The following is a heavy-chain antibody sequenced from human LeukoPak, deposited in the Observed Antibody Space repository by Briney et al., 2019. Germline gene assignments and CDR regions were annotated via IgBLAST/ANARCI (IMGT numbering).Heavy chain of an antibody. J-gene: IGHJ4*02. Sequence: SETLSLTCTVSGGSLSSYYWSWIRQPPGKGLEWIGYIYYSGSTNYNPSLKSRVTISVDTSKTQFSLKLSSVTAADTAVYYCALARGPFRTGNFDYWGQGTLVTVSS. CDR1: GGSLSSYY. V-gene: IGHV4-59*01. D-gene: IGHD7-27*01. CDR2: IYYSGST. CDR3: ALARGPFRTGNFDY.